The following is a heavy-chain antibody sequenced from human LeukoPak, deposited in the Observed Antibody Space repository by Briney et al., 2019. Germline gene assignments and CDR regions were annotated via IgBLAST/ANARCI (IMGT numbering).Heavy chain of an antibody. CDR1: GGSISSSAYY. V-gene: IGHV4-39*01. D-gene: IGHD6-13*01. CDR2: IYYSGST. Sequence: SETLSLTCTASGGSISSSAYYWGWIRQPPGKGLEWIGSIYYSGSTYYTPSLKSRVTISVDTSKNQFSLKLSSVTAADTAVYYCARVQRDPYSSILYWGQGTLVTGSS. CDR3: ARVQRDPYSSILY. J-gene: IGHJ4*02.